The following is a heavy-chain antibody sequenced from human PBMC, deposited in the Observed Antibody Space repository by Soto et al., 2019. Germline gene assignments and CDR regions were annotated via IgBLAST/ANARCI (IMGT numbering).Heavy chain of an antibody. CDR1: GGSISSGGYY. CDR2: INHSGST. CDR3: ARSSTSANYFDY. V-gene: IGHV4-39*07. J-gene: IGHJ4*02. D-gene: IGHD2-2*01. Sequence: SETLSLTCTVSGGSISSGGYYWSWIRQPPGKGLEWIGEINHSGSTNYNPSLKSRVTISVDTSKNQFSLKLSSVTAADTAVYYCARSSTSANYFDYWGQGTLVTVSS.